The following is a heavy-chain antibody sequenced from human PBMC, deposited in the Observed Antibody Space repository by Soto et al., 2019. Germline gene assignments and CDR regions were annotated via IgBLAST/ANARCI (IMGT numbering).Heavy chain of an antibody. V-gene: IGHV4-31*03. CDR3: ARVDAVATVYDY. D-gene: IGHD5-12*01. J-gene: IGHJ4*02. Sequence: SETLSLTCTVSGGSISSGGYYWSWIRQHPGKGLEWIGYIYYSGSTYYNPSLKSRVTISVDTSKNQFSLKLSSVTAADTAVYYCARVDAVATVYDYWGQGTLVTVSS. CDR1: GGSISSGGYY. CDR2: IYYSGST.